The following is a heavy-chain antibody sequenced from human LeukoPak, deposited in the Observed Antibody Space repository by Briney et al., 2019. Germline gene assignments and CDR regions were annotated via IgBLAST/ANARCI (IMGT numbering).Heavy chain of an antibody. V-gene: IGHV3-21*01. D-gene: IGHD6-19*01. Sequence: TGGSLRLSCAASGFTFSSYSMNWVRQAPGKGLEWVSSISSSSSYIYYAGSVKGRFTISRDNSKNTLFLQVNSLRAEDTAVYYCAKDARRTFGLSSGLYRGSYYFDYWGQGTLVTVSS. CDR3: AKDARRTFGLSSGLYRGSYYFDY. CDR1: GFTFSSYS. J-gene: IGHJ4*02. CDR2: ISSSSSYI.